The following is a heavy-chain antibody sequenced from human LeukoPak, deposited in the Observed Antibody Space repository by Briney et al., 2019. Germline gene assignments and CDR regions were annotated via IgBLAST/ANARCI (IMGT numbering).Heavy chain of an antibody. CDR3: AKDRGPSYYYYMDV. J-gene: IGHJ6*03. CDR1: GFTFSSYA. V-gene: IGHV3-30-3*01. CDR2: ISYDGSDK. Sequence: GGSLRLSCAASGFTFSSYAMHWVRQAPGKGLEWVAIISYDGSDKYYADSVKGRFTISRDNSKNTLYLQMNSLRAEDTAVYYCAKDRGPSYYYYMDVWGKGTTVTVSS. D-gene: IGHD3-10*01.